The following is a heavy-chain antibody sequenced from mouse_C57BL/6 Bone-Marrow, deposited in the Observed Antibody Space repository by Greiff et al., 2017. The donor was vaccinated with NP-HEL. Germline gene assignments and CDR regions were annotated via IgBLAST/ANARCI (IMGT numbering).Heavy chain of an antibody. D-gene: IGHD1-1*01. CDR3: ARVYYGSSLYAMDG. CDR1: GYTFTSYW. CDR2: IYPGSGST. Sequence: QVHVKQPGAELVKPGASVKMSCKASGYTFTSYWITWVKQRPGQGLEWIGDIYPGSGSTNYNEKFKSKATLTVDTSSSTAYMQLSSLTSEDSAVDYCARVYYGSSLYAMDGWGQGASVTVAS. V-gene: IGHV1-55*01. J-gene: IGHJ4*01.